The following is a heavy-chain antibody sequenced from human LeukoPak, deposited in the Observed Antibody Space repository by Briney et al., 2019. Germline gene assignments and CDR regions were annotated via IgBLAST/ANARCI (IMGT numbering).Heavy chain of an antibody. D-gene: IGHD4-17*01. Sequence: GGSLRLSCAASGFTFSSYAMSWVRQAPGKGLEWVSVISGSGGSTYYADSVKGRFTISRDNSKNTLYLQMDSLRGEDTAIYYCAKDPPTVVANAFHIWGQGTMVTVSS. CDR1: GFTFSSYA. V-gene: IGHV3-23*01. CDR2: ISGSGGST. CDR3: AKDPPTVVANAFHI. J-gene: IGHJ3*02.